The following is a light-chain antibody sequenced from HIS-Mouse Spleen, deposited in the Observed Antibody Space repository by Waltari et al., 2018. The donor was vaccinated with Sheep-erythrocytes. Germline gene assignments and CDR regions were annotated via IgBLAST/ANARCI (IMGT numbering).Light chain of an antibody. CDR1: SGSIPSNY. Sequence: NFMLTQPHSVSESPGKTVTISCTRSSGSIPSNYFQWYQQRPGSAPTTVIYEDNQRPSGVPDRFSGSIDSSSNSASLTISGLKTEDEADYYCQSYDSSNHGVFGGGTKLTVL. CDR3: QSYDSSNHGV. J-gene: IGLJ3*02. CDR2: EDN. V-gene: IGLV6-57*04.